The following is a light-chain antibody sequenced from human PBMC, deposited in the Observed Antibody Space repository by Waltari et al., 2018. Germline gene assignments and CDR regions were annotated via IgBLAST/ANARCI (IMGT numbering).Light chain of an antibody. CDR2: QDN. CDR3: QSYDGNNVKI. Sequence: NFILTQPHSVSESPGKTVILSCTRSSGTIASNFIQWYQQRPGSDPTGVIYQDNQRPSGVSDRFSGSIDKSSNSASLTISGLKSEDEADYYCQSYDGNNVKIFGGGTKLTVL. CDR1: SGTIASNF. J-gene: IGLJ2*01. V-gene: IGLV6-57*03.